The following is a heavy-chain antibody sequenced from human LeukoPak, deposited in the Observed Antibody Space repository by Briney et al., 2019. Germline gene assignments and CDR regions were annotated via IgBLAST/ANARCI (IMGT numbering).Heavy chain of an antibody. V-gene: IGHV1-2*02. CDR1: GYTFTGYY. Sequence: ASVKVSCKASGYTFTGYYMHWVRQAPGQGLEWMGWINPNSGGTNYAQKFQGRVTMTRDTSISTAYMELRSLRSDDTAVYYCARDGIAAAGLIDYWGQGTLVTVSS. J-gene: IGHJ4*02. CDR3: ARDGIAAAGLIDY. D-gene: IGHD6-13*01. CDR2: INPNSGGT.